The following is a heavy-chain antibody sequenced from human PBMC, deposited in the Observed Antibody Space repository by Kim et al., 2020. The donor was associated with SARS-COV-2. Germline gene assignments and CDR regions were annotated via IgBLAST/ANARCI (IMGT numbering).Heavy chain of an antibody. V-gene: IGHV4-59*01. CDR1: GGSISSYY. CDR3: ARDYRGYYGTDV. D-gene: IGHD4-4*01. J-gene: IGHJ6*02. CDR2: IYYSGST. Sequence: SETLSLTCTVSGGSISSYYWSWIRQPPGKGLEWIGYIYYSGSTNYNPPLKSRVTISVDTSKNKFSLKLSSVTAADTAVYYCARDYRGYYGTDVWGQGTTVTVSS.